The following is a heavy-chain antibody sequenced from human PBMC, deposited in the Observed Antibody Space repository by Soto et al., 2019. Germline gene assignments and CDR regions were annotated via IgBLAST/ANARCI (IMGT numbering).Heavy chain of an antibody. J-gene: IGHJ4*02. D-gene: IGHD4-17*01. CDR3: ARAYGDYVFDY. CDR2: INHSGST. Sequence: SETLSLTCSVYGGSFSGYYWSWIRQPPGKGLEWIGEINHSGSTNQNPSLKSRVTMSVDTSKNQVSLKLSSVTAADTAVYYCARAYGDYVFDYWGQGTLVTVSS. V-gene: IGHV4-34*01. CDR1: GGSFSGYY.